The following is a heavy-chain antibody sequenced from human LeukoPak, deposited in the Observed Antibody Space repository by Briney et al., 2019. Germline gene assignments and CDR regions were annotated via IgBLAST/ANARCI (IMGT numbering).Heavy chain of an antibody. D-gene: IGHD3-9*01. CDR3: ATGFRYNILTGHRETLGKLDY. CDR2: IRYDGSNK. CDR1: GFTFSSYG. V-gene: IGHV3-30*02. Sequence: GSLRLSCAASGFTFSSYGMHWVRQAPGKGLEWVAFIRYDGSNKYYADSVKGRFTISRDNSKNTLYLQVNSLRAEDTAVYYCATGFRYNILTGHRETLGKLDYWGQGTLVTVSS. J-gene: IGHJ4*02.